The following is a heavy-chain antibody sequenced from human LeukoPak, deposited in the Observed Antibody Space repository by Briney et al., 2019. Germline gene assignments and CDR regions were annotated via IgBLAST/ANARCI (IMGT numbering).Heavy chain of an antibody. CDR1: GFTFSSYW. Sequence: GGSLRLSCAASGFTFSSYWMSWVRQAPGKGLEWVASIKQDGSEEYYVDSVKGRFTISRDNAKNSLYLQMNSLRAEDTAVYYCARFVSSGWYNYYYYYMDVWGKGTTVTVSS. J-gene: IGHJ6*03. CDR2: IKQDGSEE. CDR3: ARFVSSGWYNYYYYYMDV. V-gene: IGHV3-7*01. D-gene: IGHD6-19*01.